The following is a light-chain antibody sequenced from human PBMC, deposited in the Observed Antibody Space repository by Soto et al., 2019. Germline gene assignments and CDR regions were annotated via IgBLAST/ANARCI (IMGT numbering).Light chain of an antibody. CDR1: QNVDTNY. CDR2: GAS. V-gene: IGKV3-20*01. CDR3: QQYGSSPIT. Sequence: EIVLTQSPGTLSLSPGERATLSCRASQNVDTNYLAWYQQKPGQAPRLLIFGASSRASGVPGRFSGTVSGTDFTLTISRLEPEDFAVYYCQQYGSSPITFGQGTRLEV. J-gene: IGKJ5*01.